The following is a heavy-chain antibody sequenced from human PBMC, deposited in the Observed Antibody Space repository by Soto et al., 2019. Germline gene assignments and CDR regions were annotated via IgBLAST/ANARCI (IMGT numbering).Heavy chain of an antibody. V-gene: IGHV4-39*01. CDR1: GGFVSSTGNY. CDR3: ASLFDY. Sequence: QLQLQESGPGLVKPTETLSLTCTVSGGFVSSTGNYSGSIRQPPGNGLEWIGSIYYTGSTYYNPSLKSRVTISVDTSKNHFTLKLSSVTAADTDLYYCASLFDYWGQGTLVTVSS. J-gene: IGHJ4*02. CDR2: IYYTGST.